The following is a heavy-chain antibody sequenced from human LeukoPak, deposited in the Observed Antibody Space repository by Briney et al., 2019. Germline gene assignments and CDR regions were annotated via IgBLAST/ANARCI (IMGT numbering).Heavy chain of an antibody. V-gene: IGHV3-23*01. D-gene: IGHD1-26*01. CDR1: GFTFSSYG. CDR2: IGSSGVST. CDR3: AVLGATTTLGHY. Sequence: GGSLRLSCAASGFTFSSYGMSWVRQAPGKGLEWVSAIGSSGVSTYYADSVKGRFTVSRDNSMSTLYLQMSSLRAEDTAVYYCAVLGATTTLGHYWGQGTLVTVSS. J-gene: IGHJ4*02.